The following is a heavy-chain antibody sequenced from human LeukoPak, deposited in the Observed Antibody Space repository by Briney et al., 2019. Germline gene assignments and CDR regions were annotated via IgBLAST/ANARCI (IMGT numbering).Heavy chain of an antibody. V-gene: IGHV3-21*01. J-gene: IGHJ4*02. CDR3: ARDLQTGYSSGGFDY. D-gene: IGHD6-19*01. CDR2: ISSSSSYI. Sequence: GGSLRLSCAASGFTFSSYSMNWVRQAPGKGLEWVSSISSSSSYIYYADSVKGRFTISRDNAKNSLYLQMNSLRAEDTAVYYCARDLQTGYSSGGFDYWGQGTLVTVSS. CDR1: GFTFSSYS.